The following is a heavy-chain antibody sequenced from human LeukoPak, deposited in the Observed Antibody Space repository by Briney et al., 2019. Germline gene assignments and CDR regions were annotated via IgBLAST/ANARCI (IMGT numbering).Heavy chain of an antibody. J-gene: IGHJ4*02. Sequence: ASVKVSCKASGYTFTSYAMHWVRQAPGQRLEWMGWINAGNGNTKYSQEFQGGVTITRDTSASTAYMELSSLRSEDMAVYYCARSHYYDSSGYYYFDYWGQGTLVTVSS. CDR1: GYTFTSYA. CDR3: ARSHYYDSSGYYYFDY. D-gene: IGHD3-22*01. CDR2: INAGNGNT. V-gene: IGHV1-3*03.